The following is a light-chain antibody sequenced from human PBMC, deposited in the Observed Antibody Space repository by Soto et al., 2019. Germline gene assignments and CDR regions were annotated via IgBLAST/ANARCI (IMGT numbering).Light chain of an antibody. J-gene: IGKJ3*01. V-gene: IGKV1-12*01. CDR3: LQAKTVPLT. CDR1: QGINSW. Sequence: DIQMSQSPSSVSASVGDRVTITCRASQGINSWVAWYQQKPGKAPKLLIYAATTLHSGVPSRFNGSGSGTEFSLTISSLQTEDYATYYCLQAKTVPLTFGPWTKVDIK. CDR2: AAT.